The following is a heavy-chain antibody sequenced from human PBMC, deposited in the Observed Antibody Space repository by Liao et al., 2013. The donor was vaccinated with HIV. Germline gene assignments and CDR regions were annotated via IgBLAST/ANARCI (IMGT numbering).Heavy chain of an antibody. D-gene: IGHD2-2*01. CDR1: GGSFSSGDYY. Sequence: QVQLQESGPGLAKPSQTLSLTCTVSGGSFSSGDYYWSWIRQPPGKGLEWIGRIYTSGSTNYNPSLKSRVTMSVDTSKNQFSLKLSSVTASDTAVHYCARDWASSIDYWGQGTLVTVSS. V-gene: IGHV4-61*02. J-gene: IGHJ4*02. CDR2: IYTSGST. CDR3: ARDWASSIDY.